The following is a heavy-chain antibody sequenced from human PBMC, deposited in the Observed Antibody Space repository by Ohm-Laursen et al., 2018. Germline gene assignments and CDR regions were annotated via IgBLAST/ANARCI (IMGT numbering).Heavy chain of an antibody. V-gene: IGHV3-9*01. D-gene: IGHD4-17*01. J-gene: IGHJ4*02. CDR2: ISWNSGSI. CDR3: AKDISTVTTLFDY. Sequence: SQRLSCSASGFTFDDYAMHWVRQAPGKGLEWVSGISWNSGSIGYADSVKGRFTISRDNAKNSLYLQMNSLRAEDTALYYCAKDISTVTTLFDYWGQGTLVTVSS. CDR1: GFTFDDYA.